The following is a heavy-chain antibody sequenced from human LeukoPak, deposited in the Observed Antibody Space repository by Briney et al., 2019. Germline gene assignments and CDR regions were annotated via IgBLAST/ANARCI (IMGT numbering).Heavy chain of an antibody. CDR1: GGSISSYY. CDR2: INHSGST. Sequence: SETLSLTCTVSGGSISSYYWSWIRQPPGKGLEWIGEINHSGSTNYNPSLKSRVTISVDTSKNQFSLKLSSVTAADTAVYYCARGYLAWFDPWGQGTLVTVSS. V-gene: IGHV4-34*01. CDR3: ARGYLAWFDP. J-gene: IGHJ5*02.